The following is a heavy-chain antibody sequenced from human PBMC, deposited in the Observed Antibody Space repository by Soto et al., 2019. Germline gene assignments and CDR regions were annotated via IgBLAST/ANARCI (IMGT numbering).Heavy chain of an antibody. J-gene: IGHJ3*02. CDR1: GFTFSSYS. Sequence: EVQLVESGGGLVQPGGSLRLSCAASGFTFSSYSMNWVRQAPGKGLEWVSYISSSSSTIYYADSVKGRFTISRDNAKNSLYLQMNSLRDEDTAVSYCARDQRRYGDRTYLKSAYDIWGQGTMVTVSS. CDR3: ARDQRRYGDRTYLKSAYDI. CDR2: ISSSSSTI. D-gene: IGHD4-17*01. V-gene: IGHV3-48*02.